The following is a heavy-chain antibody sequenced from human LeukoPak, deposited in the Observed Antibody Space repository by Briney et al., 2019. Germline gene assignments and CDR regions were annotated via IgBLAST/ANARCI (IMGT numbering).Heavy chain of an antibody. V-gene: IGHV3-23*01. J-gene: IGHJ5*02. CDR2: ISGSAHKI. D-gene: IGHD6-19*01. CDR3: AKEPASSGWFDP. CDR1: GITFSNYA. Sequence: GGSLRLSCVASGITFSNYAVSWVRQAPEKGLDWVSVISGSAHKIRYADSVKGRFTISRDNSKNTLYLQMNSLRAEDTAVYYCAKEPASSGWFDPWGQGTLVAVSS.